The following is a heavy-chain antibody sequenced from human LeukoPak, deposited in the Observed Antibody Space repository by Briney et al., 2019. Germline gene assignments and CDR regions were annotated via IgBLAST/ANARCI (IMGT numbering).Heavy chain of an antibody. Sequence: GASVKVSCKVSGYTLTELSMHWVRQAPGKGLEWMGGFDPEDGETIYAQKFQGRVTMTEDTSTDTAYMELSSLRSEDTAVYYCATARKYGDYPSAGRTDAFDIWGQGTMVTVSS. CDR2: FDPEDGET. CDR1: GYTLTELS. J-gene: IGHJ3*02. V-gene: IGHV1-24*01. D-gene: IGHD4-17*01. CDR3: ATARKYGDYPSAGRTDAFDI.